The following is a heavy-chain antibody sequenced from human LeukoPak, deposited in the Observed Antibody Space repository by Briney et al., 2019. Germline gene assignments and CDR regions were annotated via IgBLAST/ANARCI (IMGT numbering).Heavy chain of an antibody. D-gene: IGHD3-9*01. V-gene: IGHV3-23*01. J-gene: IGHJ4*02. CDR1: GFTFSNYA. CDR3: AKWGDYYVLTGYHVSDY. Sequence: GGSLRLSCAASGFTFSNYAMSWVRQAPGKWLEWVSAITGIVGHTYYADSVKGRFTISRDNSKNTVCLKMSSLRAEDTVVYYCAKWGDYYVLTGYHVSDYWGQGTLVTISS. CDR2: ITGIVGHT.